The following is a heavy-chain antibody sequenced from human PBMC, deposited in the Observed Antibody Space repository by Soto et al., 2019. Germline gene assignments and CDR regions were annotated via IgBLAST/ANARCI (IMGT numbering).Heavy chain of an antibody. V-gene: IGHV5-51*01. J-gene: IGHJ4*02. CDR3: ARQRAWNDAFDL. CDR1: GYSFPTSW. D-gene: IGHD1-1*01. CDR2: IYPQDSDT. Sequence: PGESLKISCQGSGYSFPTSWIGWVRQMPGKGLEWVGVIYPQDSDTRYSPSFEGQVTFSADTSLSTAYLRWNSLKASDTATYYCARQRAWNDAFDLWGQGTLVTVSS.